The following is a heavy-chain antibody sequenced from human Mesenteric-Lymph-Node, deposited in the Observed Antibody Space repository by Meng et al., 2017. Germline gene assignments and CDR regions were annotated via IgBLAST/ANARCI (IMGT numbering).Heavy chain of an antibody. Sequence: QVKLQQWGAVLLSPAETLSLSCAVYDGSINSGDYYWSWIRQPPGKGLEWIGEINHSGSTNYNPSLKSRVTISVDTSKNQFSLNLSSVTAADTAVYYCARGFNRAPFPYWGQGTLVTVSS. D-gene: IGHD1-14*01. J-gene: IGHJ4*02. CDR3: ARGFNRAPFPY. V-gene: IGHV4-34*02. CDR2: INHSGST. CDR1: DGSINSGDYY.